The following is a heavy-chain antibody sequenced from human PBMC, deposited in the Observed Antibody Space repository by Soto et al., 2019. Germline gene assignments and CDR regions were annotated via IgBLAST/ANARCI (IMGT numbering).Heavy chain of an antibody. CDR1: GYSFTSYY. Sequence: ASVKVSCKASGYSFTSYYMHWLRQAPGQGLEWMGIINPSGGSTSYAQKFQGRVTMTRDTSTSTVYMELSSLRSEDTAVYYCAIGIVVVVAATSNLLEPLVKGTLVTGSS. J-gene: IGHJ5*02. CDR3: AIGIVVVVAATSNLLEP. D-gene: IGHD2-15*01. V-gene: IGHV1-46*03. CDR2: INPSGGST.